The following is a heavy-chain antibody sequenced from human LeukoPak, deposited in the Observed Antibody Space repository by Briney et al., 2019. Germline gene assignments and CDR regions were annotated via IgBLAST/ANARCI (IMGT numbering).Heavy chain of an antibody. CDR2: IKQDGSEK. V-gene: IGHV3-7*01. Sequence: PGGSLRLSCAASGFTFSSYWMSWVRQAPGKGLEWVANIKQDGSEKYYVDSVRGRFTISRDNAKNSLYLQMNSLRAEDTAVYYCARESYGVANAFDIWGQGTMVTVSS. J-gene: IGHJ3*02. CDR1: GFTFSSYW. D-gene: IGHD5-12*01. CDR3: ARESYGVANAFDI.